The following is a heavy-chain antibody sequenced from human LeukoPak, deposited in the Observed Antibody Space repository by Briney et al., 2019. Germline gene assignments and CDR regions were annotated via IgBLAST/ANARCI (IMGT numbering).Heavy chain of an antibody. D-gene: IGHD6-13*01. J-gene: IGHJ4*02. Sequence: GASVKLSCKASGYTFTSSDINWVRQAAGQGLEWMGWINPNSGRTGYAQKFQGRVTMTANTSISTAYMELSSLRFDDTAVYYCARGRSGLAAAGTYDYWGQGTLSTVSS. CDR2: INPNSGRT. CDR1: GYTFTSSD. CDR3: ARGRSGLAAAGTYDY. V-gene: IGHV1-8*01.